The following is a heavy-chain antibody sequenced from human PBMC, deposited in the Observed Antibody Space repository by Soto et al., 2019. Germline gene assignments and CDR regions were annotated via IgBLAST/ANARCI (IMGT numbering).Heavy chain of an antibody. CDR1: GFTFSSYA. D-gene: IGHD1-26*01. CDR3: ALCKRGELLPLDY. V-gene: IGHV3-30-3*01. CDR2: ISYDGSNK. J-gene: IGHJ4*02. Sequence: GGSLRLSCAASGFTFSSYAMHWVRQAPGKGLEWVAVISYDGSNKYYADSVKGRFTISRDNSKNTLYLQMNSLRAEDTAVYYCALCKRGELLPLDYWGQGTLVTVSS.